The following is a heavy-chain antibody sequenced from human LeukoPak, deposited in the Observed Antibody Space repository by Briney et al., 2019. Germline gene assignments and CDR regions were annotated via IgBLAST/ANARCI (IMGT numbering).Heavy chain of an antibody. CDR1: GYTFTDYY. V-gene: IGHV1-2*02. D-gene: IGHD3-22*01. CDR2: INLNSGGT. CDR3: ARASYYYDSSGYLGYYFDY. Sequence: ASEKVSCKASGYTFTDYYMHWVRQAPGQGLEWMGWINLNSGGTNYAQKFQGRVTMTRDTSISTAYMELSRLRSDDTAVYYCARASYYYDSSGYLGYYFDYWGQGTLVTVSS. J-gene: IGHJ4*02.